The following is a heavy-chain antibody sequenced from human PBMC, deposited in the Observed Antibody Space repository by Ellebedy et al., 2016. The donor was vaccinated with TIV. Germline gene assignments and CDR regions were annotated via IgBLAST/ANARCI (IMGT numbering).Heavy chain of an antibody. J-gene: IGHJ6*02. V-gene: IGHV3-11*06. D-gene: IGHD2-15*01. CDR1: GFTFSDYY. CDR3: ARDGKEEAGRDIVVVVAAHYYYGMDV. Sequence: PGGSLRLSCAASGFTFSDYYMSWIRQAPGKGLEWVSYISSSSSYTNYANSVKGRFTISRDNAKNSLYLQMNSLRAEDTAVYYCARDGKEEAGRDIVVVVAAHYYYGMDVWGQGTTVTVSS. CDR2: ISSSSSYT.